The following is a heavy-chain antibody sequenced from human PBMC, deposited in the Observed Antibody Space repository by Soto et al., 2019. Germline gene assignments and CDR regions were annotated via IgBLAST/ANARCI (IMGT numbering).Heavy chain of an antibody. Sequence: QVQLVQSGAEVKKPGASVKVSCKASGYTFTSYGISWVRQAPGQGLEWMGWISAYNGNTNYAQKLQGRVTMTTDTPTSTAYRGRRALRLDNTAVYYCARDQGGSYYYGGRETLSTVSS. D-gene: IGHD1-26*01. CDR2: ISAYNGNT. CDR1: GYTFTSYG. J-gene: IGHJ4*02. V-gene: IGHV1-18*01. CDR3: ARDQGGSYYY.